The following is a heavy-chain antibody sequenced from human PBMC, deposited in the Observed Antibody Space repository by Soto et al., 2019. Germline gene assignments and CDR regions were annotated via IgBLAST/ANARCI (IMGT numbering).Heavy chain of an antibody. D-gene: IGHD1-26*01. CDR1: GFTFAIYA. CDR3: AKETSPNTYYTFDF. Sequence: EVQLLESGGGLVNPGGSLRLSCAASGFTFAIYAMSWVRQAPGKGLEWVSTISESGVYTDYADSVKGRFTISRDNSKNTLYVQMTSLRAEDTAVYYCAKETSPNTYYTFDFWGQGTMVTVSS. CDR2: ISESGVYT. J-gene: IGHJ3*01. V-gene: IGHV3-23*01.